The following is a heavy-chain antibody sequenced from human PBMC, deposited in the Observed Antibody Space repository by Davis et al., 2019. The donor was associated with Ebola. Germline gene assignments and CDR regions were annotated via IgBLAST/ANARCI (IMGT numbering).Heavy chain of an antibody. Sequence: GESLKISCAASGFTFSSYEMNWVRQAPGKGLEWVSYISSSGSTIYYADSVKGRFTISRDNAKNSLYLQMNSFHQGPIGLPPGTLLQEHLWG. J-gene: IGHJ6*01. V-gene: IGHV3-48*03. CDR2: ISSSGSTI. CDR1: GFTFSSYE. CDR3: TLLQEHL.